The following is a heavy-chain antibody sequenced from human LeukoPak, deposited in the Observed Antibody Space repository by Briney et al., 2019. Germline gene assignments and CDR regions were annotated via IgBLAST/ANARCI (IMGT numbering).Heavy chain of an antibody. V-gene: IGHV4-59*01. J-gene: IGHJ3*02. D-gene: IGHD4-17*01. CDR2: IYYSGST. Sequence: SETLSLTCAVYGGSISSYYWSWIRQPPGKGLEWIGYIYYSGSTNYNPSLKSRVTISVDTSKNQFSLKLSSVTAADTAVYYCARDSNDYGDYDAFDIWGQGTMVTVSS. CDR3: ARDSNDYGDYDAFDI. CDR1: GGSISSYY.